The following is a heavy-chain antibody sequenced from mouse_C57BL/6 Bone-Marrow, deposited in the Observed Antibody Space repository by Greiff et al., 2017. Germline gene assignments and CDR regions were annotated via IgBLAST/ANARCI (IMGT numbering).Heavy chain of an antibody. J-gene: IGHJ1*03. CDR2: IDPDTGGT. Sequence: VKLMESGAELARPGASVTLSCKASGYTFTDYEMHWVKQTPVHGLEWIGAIDPDTGGTAYNQKFKGKAILTADKSSSTAYMELRSLTSEDSAVYYCTRSGDGYPWYFDVWGTGTTVTVSS. CDR3: TRSGDGYPWYFDV. V-gene: IGHV1-15*01. D-gene: IGHD2-3*01. CDR1: GYTFTDYE.